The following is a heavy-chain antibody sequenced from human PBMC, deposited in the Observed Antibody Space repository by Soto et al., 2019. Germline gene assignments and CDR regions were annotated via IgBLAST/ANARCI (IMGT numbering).Heavy chain of an antibody. J-gene: IGHJ4*02. CDR2: ISYDGSNK. CDR1: GFTFSSYG. CDR3: AKDAAPFIVVVTATFDY. Sequence: PGGSLRFSCAASGFTFSSYGMHWVRQAPGKGLEWVAVISYDGSNKYYADSVKGRFTISRDNSKNTLYLQMNSLRAEDTAVYYCAKDAAPFIVVVTATFDYWGQGTLVTVSS. D-gene: IGHD2-21*02. V-gene: IGHV3-30*18.